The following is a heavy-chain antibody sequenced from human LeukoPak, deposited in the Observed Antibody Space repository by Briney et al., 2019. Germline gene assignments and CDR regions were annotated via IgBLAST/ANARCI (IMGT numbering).Heavy chain of an antibody. J-gene: IGHJ4*02. V-gene: IGHV3-21*01. CDR1: GFSFSSYT. D-gene: IGHD3-10*01. CDR3: ARDGHYGSGSYYPY. Sequence: PGGSPRLSCAGTGFSFSSYTMNWVRQAPGKGLEWVSSISSSSSYIYYADSVKGRFTISRDNAQKSLYLQMNSLRVEDTAVYYCARDGHYGSGSYYPYWGQGTLVTVSS. CDR2: ISSSSSYI.